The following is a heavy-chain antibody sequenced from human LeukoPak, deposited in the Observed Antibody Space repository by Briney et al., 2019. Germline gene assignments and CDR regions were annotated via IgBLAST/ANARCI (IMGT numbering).Heavy chain of an antibody. D-gene: IGHD6-19*01. Sequence: GGSLRLSCAASGFTVSSNYMSWVRQAPGKGLEWVSVIYSGGSTYYADSVKGRFTISRDNSKNTLYLQMNSLRAEDTAVYYCARDLALGYSSGWYGIDYWGQGTLVTVSS. CDR2: IYSGGST. V-gene: IGHV3-66*01. J-gene: IGHJ4*02. CDR3: ARDLALGYSSGWYGIDY. CDR1: GFTVSSNY.